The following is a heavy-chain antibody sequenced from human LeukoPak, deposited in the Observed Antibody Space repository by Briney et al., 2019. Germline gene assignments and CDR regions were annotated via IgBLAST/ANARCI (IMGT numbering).Heavy chain of an antibody. D-gene: IGHD4-17*01. J-gene: IGHJ4*02. CDR3: ARRLDDYGHSTMGSGLFYFVY. V-gene: IGHV5-51*01. CDR2: IYPGDSDT. CDR1: GYSFTSYW. Sequence: GESLKISRKGSGYSFTSYWIGWVRQMPGKGLEWMGIIYPGDSDTRYSPSFQGQVTISADKSISTAYLQWSSLKASDTAMYYFARRLDDYGHSTMGSGLFYFVYWGQGTIVSVP.